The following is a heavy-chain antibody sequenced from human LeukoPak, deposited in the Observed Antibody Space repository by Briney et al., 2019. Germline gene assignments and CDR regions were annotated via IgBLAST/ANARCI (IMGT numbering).Heavy chain of an antibody. Sequence: ETLSLTCGVSGGSISSTNWWTWVRQAPGKGLEWVANIKQDGSEQYYVDSVKGRFTISRDNAKNSVYLQMNSLRAEDTAVYYCARDYRWGQGTLVTVSS. D-gene: IGHD3-16*02. J-gene: IGHJ4*02. CDR1: GGSISSTNW. CDR3: ARDYR. CDR2: IKQDGSEQ. V-gene: IGHV3-7*05.